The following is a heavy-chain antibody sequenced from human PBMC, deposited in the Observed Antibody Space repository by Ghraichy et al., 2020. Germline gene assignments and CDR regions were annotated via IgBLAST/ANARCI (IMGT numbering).Heavy chain of an antibody. J-gene: IGHJ6*02. V-gene: IGHV4-34*01. D-gene: IGHD6-13*01. CDR2: INHSGST. CDR1: GGSFSGYY. CDR3: ARGHVRAAAGKDYYYGMDV. Sequence: SETLSLTCAVYGGSFSGYYWSWIRQPPGKGLEWIGEINHSGSTNYNPSLKSRVTISVDTSKNQFSLKLSSVTAADTAVYYCARGHVRAAAGKDYYYGMDVWGQGTTVTVSS.